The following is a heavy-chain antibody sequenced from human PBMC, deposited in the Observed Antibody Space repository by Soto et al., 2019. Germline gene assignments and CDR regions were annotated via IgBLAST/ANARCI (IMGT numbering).Heavy chain of an antibody. D-gene: IGHD1-20*01. V-gene: IGHV4-39*01. CDR2: VYYRGRS. CDR1: GGSVSSSNWC. Sequence: SETXSLTCAFSGGSVSSSNWCWCWMRQSPGKVLEWIGSVYYRGRSYSKSSVKSRVTISFDTSKNQFSLNLNSVTASDTAVYYSVSQRTSVITKASFDNWGQGTLVTVSS. J-gene: IGHJ4*02. CDR3: VSQRTSVITKASFDN.